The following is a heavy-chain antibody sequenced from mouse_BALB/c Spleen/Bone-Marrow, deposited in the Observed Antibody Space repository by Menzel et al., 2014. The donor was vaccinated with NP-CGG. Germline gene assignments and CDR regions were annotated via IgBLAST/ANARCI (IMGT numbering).Heavy chain of an antibody. V-gene: IGHV1S19*01. Sequence: HLVESGAELVKPGASVKLSCTASGFNIKDTYIHWVKQRPGQGLEWIGWIFPGSGNTKYNEKFKGKATLTADTSSSTAYMQLSSLTSEDSAVYFCARHGNLRNYYAMDYWGQGTSVTVSS. J-gene: IGHJ4*01. CDR3: ARHGNLRNYYAMDY. CDR1: GFNIKDTY. CDR2: IFPGSGNT. D-gene: IGHD2-1*01.